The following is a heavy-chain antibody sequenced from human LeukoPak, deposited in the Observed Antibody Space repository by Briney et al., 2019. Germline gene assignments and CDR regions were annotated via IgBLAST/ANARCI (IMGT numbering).Heavy chain of an antibody. D-gene: IGHD3-10*01. J-gene: IGHJ3*02. CDR1: GFTFDDYA. CDR2: ISWNSGSI. CDR3: AKGKGSLYGSGTQDAFDI. V-gene: IGHV3-9*01. Sequence: GGSLRLSCAASGFTFDDYAMHWVRQARGKGLEWVSGISWNSGSIGYADSVKGRFTISRDNAKNSLYLQMNSLRAEDTALYYCAKGKGSLYGSGTQDAFDIWGQGTMVTVSS.